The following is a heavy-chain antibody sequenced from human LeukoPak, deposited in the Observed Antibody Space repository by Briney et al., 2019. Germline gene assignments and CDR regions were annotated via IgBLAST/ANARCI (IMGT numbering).Heavy chain of an antibody. J-gene: IGHJ6*03. CDR2: ISAYNGNT. V-gene: IGHV1-18*01. CDR3: ARGGEYYYYYYMDV. Sequence: EASVKVSCKASGYTFTSYGISWVRQAPGQGLGWMGWISAYNGNTNYAQKLQGRVNMPTDTSTSTAYMELRSLRSDGTAVYYCARGGEYYYYYYMDVWGKGTTVTVSS. CDR1: GYTFTSYG. D-gene: IGHD3-16*01.